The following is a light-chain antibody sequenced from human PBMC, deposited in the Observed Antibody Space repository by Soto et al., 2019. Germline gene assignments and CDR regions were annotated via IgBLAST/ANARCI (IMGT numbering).Light chain of an antibody. CDR2: EVS. V-gene: IGLV2-18*02. J-gene: IGLJ1*01. CDR1: SSDVGSYNR. CDR3: NSYTSSGTYG. Sequence: SVLTQPPSVSGSPGQSVTISCTGTSSDVGSYNRVSWYQQPPGTAPKLMIYEVSNRPSGVPDRFSGSKSGNTASLTISGLQAEDEADYYCNSYTSSGTYGCGTGTNVTVL.